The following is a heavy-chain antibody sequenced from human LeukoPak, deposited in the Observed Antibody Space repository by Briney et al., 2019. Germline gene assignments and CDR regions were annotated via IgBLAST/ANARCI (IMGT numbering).Heavy chain of an antibody. D-gene: IGHD3-22*01. Sequence: SVKVSCEASGGTFSSYAISWVRQAPGQGLEWMGGIIPIFGTANYAQKFQGRVTITADKSTSTAYMELSSLRSEDTAVYYCARVVENYYDSSGYYYGNTNWFDPWGQGTLVTVSS. V-gene: IGHV1-69*06. CDR2: IIPIFGTA. CDR1: GGTFSSYA. CDR3: ARVVENYYDSSGYYYGNTNWFDP. J-gene: IGHJ5*02.